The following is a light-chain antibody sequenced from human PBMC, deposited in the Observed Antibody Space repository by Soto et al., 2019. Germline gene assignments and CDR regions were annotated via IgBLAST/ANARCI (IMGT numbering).Light chain of an antibody. J-gene: IGKJ1*01. CDR3: QQYYSYPQT. V-gene: IGKV1-8*01. CDR1: QGISSY. Sequence: AIRMTQSPSSLSASTGDRVTITCRASQGISSYLAWYQQKPGKAPKLLIYAASTLQSGVPSRFSGSGSGTDFTLTNSCLQSEDFATYYCQQYYSYPQTFGQGTKVDIK. CDR2: AAS.